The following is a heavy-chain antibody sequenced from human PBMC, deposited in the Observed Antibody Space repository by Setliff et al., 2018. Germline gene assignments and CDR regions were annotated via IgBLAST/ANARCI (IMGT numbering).Heavy chain of an antibody. D-gene: IGHD5-12*01. Sequence: SETLSLTCTVSGGSISSGGYYWSWIRQHPGKGLEWIGYIYYSGSTSYYNPSLKSRVTISVDSSKNQFSLKLSSVTAADTAVYYCARGGTVRYFDFLGQGAPVTVSS. CDR1: GGSISSGGYY. V-gene: IGHV4-31*03. CDR3: ARGGTVRYFDF. CDR2: IYYSGSTS. J-gene: IGHJ4*02.